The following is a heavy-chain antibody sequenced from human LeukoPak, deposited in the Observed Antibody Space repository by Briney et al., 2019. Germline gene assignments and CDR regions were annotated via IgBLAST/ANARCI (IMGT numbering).Heavy chain of an antibody. V-gene: IGHV3-23*01. CDR1: GFTFSSYA. D-gene: IGHD6-13*01. J-gene: IGHJ6*02. CDR3: AKDQSSRPYYYYGMDV. CDR2: ISGSGGST. Sequence: GGSLRLSCAAPGFTFSSYAMSWVRQAPGKGLEWVSAISGSGGSTYYADSVKGRFTISRDNSKNTLYMQMNSLRAEDTAVYYCAKDQSSRPYYYYGMDVWGPGTTVTVSS.